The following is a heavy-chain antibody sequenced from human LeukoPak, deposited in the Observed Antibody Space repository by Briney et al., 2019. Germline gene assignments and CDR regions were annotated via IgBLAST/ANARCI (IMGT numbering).Heavy chain of an antibody. CDR3: ARDVGGTLNWFDP. Sequence: SQTLSLTCTVSGGSTSSGSYYWSWIRQPAGKGLEWIGRIYTSGSTNYNPSLKSRVTISVDTSKNQFSLKLSSVTAADTAVYYCARDVGGTLNWFDPWGQGTLVTVSS. CDR2: IYTSGST. CDR1: GGSTSSGSYY. V-gene: IGHV4-61*02. J-gene: IGHJ5*02. D-gene: IGHD1/OR15-1a*01.